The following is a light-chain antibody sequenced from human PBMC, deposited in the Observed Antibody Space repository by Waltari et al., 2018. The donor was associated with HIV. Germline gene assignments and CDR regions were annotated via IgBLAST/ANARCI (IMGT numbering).Light chain of an antibody. V-gene: IGLV1-44*01. CDR3: AARDDSLHGVV. CDR2: FNN. Sequence: YVLTQQPSKSETHGKRVTISCSEGRSNEGSNNVHWYQQLPGEAPKLLIYFNNQRPSGVPDRFSGSKSGTSASLAISGLQSEDEADYYCAARDDSLHGVVFGGGTKVTVL. J-gene: IGLJ3*02. CDR1: RSNEGSNN.